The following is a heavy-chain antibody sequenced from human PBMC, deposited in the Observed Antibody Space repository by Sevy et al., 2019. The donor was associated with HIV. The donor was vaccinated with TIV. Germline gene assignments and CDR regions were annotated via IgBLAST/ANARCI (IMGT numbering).Heavy chain of an antibody. Sequence: GGSLRLSCAASGFIFSTSPMHWVRQAPGKGLECVAILSYDDSDENYANSVKGRFTISRDNSKNTLYLQMNSLGTEDTAVYYCAKDDLGSIDYWGQGTLVTVSS. CDR1: GFIFSTSP. CDR3: AKDDLGSIDY. J-gene: IGHJ4*02. CDR2: LSYDDSDE. V-gene: IGHV3-30-3*02. D-gene: IGHD3-10*01.